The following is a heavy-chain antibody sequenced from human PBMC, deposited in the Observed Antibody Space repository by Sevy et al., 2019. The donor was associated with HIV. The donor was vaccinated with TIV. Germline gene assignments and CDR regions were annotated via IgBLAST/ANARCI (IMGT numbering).Heavy chain of an antibody. CDR1: GFTFSSYS. Sequence: GGSLRLSCAASGFTFSSYSMNWVRQAPGKGLEWVSSISSSGSYIYYADSVKGGFTISRDNAKNSLYLQMNRLRAEDTAVYYCARAPGGYYDSSGWYYFDYWGQGTLVTVSS. CDR2: ISSSGSYI. V-gene: IGHV3-21*01. CDR3: ARAPGGYYDSSGWYYFDY. J-gene: IGHJ4*02. D-gene: IGHD3-22*01.